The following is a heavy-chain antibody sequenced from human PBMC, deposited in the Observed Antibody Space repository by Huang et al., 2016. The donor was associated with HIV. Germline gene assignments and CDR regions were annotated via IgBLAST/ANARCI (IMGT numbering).Heavy chain of an antibody. D-gene: IGHD3-9*01. V-gene: IGHV4-34*01. CDR1: GGSFTNYY. CDR2: IKNGGST. J-gene: IGHJ2*01. Sequence: QQQLQQWGAGLLKPSETLSLTCAVYGGSFTNYYWGWIRPPPGKGLEWIGEIKNGGSTQYSPSLKSRVTIAVDTSKNQVSLKLTSVSAADTAVYYCVRGPRYVSADWYARLRNYWFFDLWGRGSLVSVSS. CDR3: VRGPRYVSADWYARLRNYWFFDL.